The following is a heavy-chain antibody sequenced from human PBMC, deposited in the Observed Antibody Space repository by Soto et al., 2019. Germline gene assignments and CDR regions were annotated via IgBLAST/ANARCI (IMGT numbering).Heavy chain of an antibody. CDR3: ARANQWPLDY. J-gene: IGHJ4*02. V-gene: IGHV3-7*01. Sequence: GGSLRLSCTASGFTFSSHWMTWVRQAPGKGLEWVANMNRDGSEKYYVDSVKGRFTISRDNAENSLYLQMNSLRGEDTAVYYCARANQWPLDYWGQGTLVTVSS. D-gene: IGHD6-19*01. CDR2: MNRDGSEK. CDR1: GFTFSSHW.